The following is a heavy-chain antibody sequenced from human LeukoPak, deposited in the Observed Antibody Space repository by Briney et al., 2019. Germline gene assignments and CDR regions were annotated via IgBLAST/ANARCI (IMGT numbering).Heavy chain of an antibody. D-gene: IGHD3-22*01. CDR1: GYTFTSYA. J-gene: IGHJ4*02. Sequence: ASVKVSCKASGYTFTSYAMHWVRQAPGQRLEWMGWINAGNGNTKYSQKFQGRVTMTRDTSTSTVYMELSSLRSEDTAVYYCAAGTYYYDSSGYPYWGQGTLVTVSS. V-gene: IGHV1-3*01. CDR3: AAGTYYYDSSGYPY. CDR2: INAGNGNT.